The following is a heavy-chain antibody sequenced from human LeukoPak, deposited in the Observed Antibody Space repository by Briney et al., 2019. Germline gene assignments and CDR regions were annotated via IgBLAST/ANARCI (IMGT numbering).Heavy chain of an antibody. V-gene: IGHV4-34*01. J-gene: IGHJ4*02. D-gene: IGHD6-19*01. CDR1: GVSFSGYY. CDR3: ARAEQWLVYGFDY. Sequence: KPSETLSLTCAVYGVSFSGYYWSWIRQPPGNGLEWIGEINHSGSTNYNPSLKSRVTISVDTSKNQFSLKLSSVTAADTAVYYCARAEQWLVYGFDYWGQGTLVTVSS. CDR2: INHSGST.